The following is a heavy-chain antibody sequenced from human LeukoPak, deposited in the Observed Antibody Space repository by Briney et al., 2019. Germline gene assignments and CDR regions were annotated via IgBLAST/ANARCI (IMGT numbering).Heavy chain of an antibody. CDR3: ARPGSGSYYLDY. D-gene: IGHD3-10*01. CDR1: GYTFTGYY. CDR2: INPNSGGT. J-gene: IGHJ4*02. Sequence: GASVKVSCKASGYTFTGYYMHWVRQAPGQGLEWMGWINPNSGGTNYGQKFQGRVTMTRDTSISTAYMELSRLRSDDTAVYYCARPGSGSYYLDYWGQGTLVTVSS. V-gene: IGHV1-2*02.